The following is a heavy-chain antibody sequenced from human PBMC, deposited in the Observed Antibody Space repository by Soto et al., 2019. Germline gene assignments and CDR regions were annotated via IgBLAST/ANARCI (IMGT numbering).Heavy chain of an antibody. Sequence: SETLSLTCTVSGGSVSSSSYYWGWVRQPPGKGLEWIGEISHSGSTNYNPSLKSRVTISVDTSKNQFSLKLSSVAAADTAVYYCARSPGRYCSGFSCNYHGMDVWGQGTTVTVSS. V-gene: IGHV4-39*07. CDR2: ISHSGST. CDR3: ARSPGRYCSGFSCNYHGMDV. J-gene: IGHJ6*02. CDR1: GGSVSSSSYY. D-gene: IGHD2-15*01.